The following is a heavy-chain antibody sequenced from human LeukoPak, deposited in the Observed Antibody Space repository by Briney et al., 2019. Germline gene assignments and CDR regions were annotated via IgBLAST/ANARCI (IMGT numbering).Heavy chain of an antibody. CDR1: GGTFSSYA. J-gene: IGHJ4*02. Sequence: SVKVSCKASGGTFSSYAISWVRQAPGQGLEWMGRIFPIFATANYAQKFQGRVTITADESTSTAYMELSSLRSEGTAVYYCARESGSYEAYFDYWGQGTLVTVSS. CDR3: ARESGSYEAYFDY. V-gene: IGHV1-69*13. D-gene: IGHD1-26*01. CDR2: IFPIFATA.